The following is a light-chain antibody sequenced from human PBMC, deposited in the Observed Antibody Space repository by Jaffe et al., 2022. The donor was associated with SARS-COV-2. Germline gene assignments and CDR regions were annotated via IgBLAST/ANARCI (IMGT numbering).Light chain of an antibody. J-gene: IGLJ3*02. Sequence: HSALTQPASVSGSPGQSITISCTGTRSDIGDYTYVSWYQQYPGKAPKLMIFDVTNRPSGVSDRFSGSKSGNTASLTISGLQAEDEADYYCSSHSRESTLLFGGGTKLTVL. V-gene: IGLV2-14*03. CDR1: RSDIGDYTY. CDR2: DVT. CDR3: SSHSRESTLL.